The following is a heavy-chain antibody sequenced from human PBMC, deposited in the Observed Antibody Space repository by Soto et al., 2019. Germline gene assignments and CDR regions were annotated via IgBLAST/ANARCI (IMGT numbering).Heavy chain of an antibody. CDR2: IWYDGSNK. V-gene: IGHV3-33*01. J-gene: IGHJ4*02. Sequence: GEAWVAVIWYDGSNKYYADSVKGRFTISRDNSKNTLYLQMNSLRAEDTAVYYCARARAQDPGHDYILDGVDYWGQGTLVTVSS. D-gene: IGHD3-16*01. CDR3: ARARAQDPGHDYILDGVDY.